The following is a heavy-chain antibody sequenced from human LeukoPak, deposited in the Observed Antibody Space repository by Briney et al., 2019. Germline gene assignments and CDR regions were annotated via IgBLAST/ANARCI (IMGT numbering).Heavy chain of an antibody. CDR2: INYKGGTT. CDR1: GFTLSSFS. Sequence: GGSLRLSCAASGFTLSSFSMHWVRQSSGRGLEYVSAINYKGGTTYYADSVKGRFTISRDNSKNTLYLQMASLRDEDMGVYYCARVGPATAFDYWGQGAQVTVSS. V-gene: IGHV3-64*02. J-gene: IGHJ4*02. CDR3: ARVGPATAFDY.